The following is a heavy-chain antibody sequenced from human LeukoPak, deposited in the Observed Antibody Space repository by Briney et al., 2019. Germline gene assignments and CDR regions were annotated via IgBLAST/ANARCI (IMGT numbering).Heavy chain of an antibody. J-gene: IGHJ6*03. Sequence: SQTLSLTCAVNAGSFRGYYWSWVRQPPGKGLEWIGEINHSGSTNYNPSLKSRVTISVDTSKNQFSLKLSSVTAADTAVYYCARVLVEMATNTMDVWGKGTTVTVSS. CDR2: INHSGST. V-gene: IGHV4-34*01. CDR1: AGSFRGYY. CDR3: ARVLVEMATNTMDV. D-gene: IGHD5-24*01.